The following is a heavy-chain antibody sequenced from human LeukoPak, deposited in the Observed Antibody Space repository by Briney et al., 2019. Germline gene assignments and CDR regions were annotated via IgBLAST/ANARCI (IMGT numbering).Heavy chain of an antibody. CDR2: ISAYNGNT. J-gene: IGHJ4*02. V-gene: IGHV1-18*01. D-gene: IGHD3-16*02. CDR3: ARTRGNLYYDYVWGSYRLGEFDY. CDR1: GYTFAIYG. Sequence: ASVKVSCKASGYTFAIYGISWVRQAPGQGLEWMGWISAYNGNTNYAQKLQGRVTMTTDTSTSTAYMELRSLRSDDTAVYYCARTRGNLYYDYVWGSYRLGEFDYWGQGTLVTVSS.